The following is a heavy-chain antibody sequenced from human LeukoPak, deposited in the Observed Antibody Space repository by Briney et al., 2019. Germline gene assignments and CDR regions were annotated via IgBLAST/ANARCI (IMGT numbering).Heavy chain of an antibody. J-gene: IGHJ4*02. CDR2: ISGSGDNT. Sequence: GGSLRLSCAASGFTFSSHGMSWVRRAPGKGLEWVSTISGSGDNTYYADSVKGRFTISRDNSKNTLYLQMNSLRAEDTAVYYCARVTYGSGTYGAFDYWGQGTLVTVSS. V-gene: IGHV3-23*01. D-gene: IGHD3-10*01. CDR3: ARVTYGSGTYGAFDY. CDR1: GFTFSSHG.